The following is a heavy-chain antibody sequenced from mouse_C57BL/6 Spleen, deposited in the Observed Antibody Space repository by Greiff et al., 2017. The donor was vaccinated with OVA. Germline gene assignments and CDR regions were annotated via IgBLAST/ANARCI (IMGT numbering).Heavy chain of an antibody. Sequence: VQLQQSGAELVRPGSSVKMSCKTSGYTFTSYGINWVKQRPGQGLEWIGYIYLGNGYTEYNEKFKGKATLTSDTSSSTAYMQLSSLTSEDSAIYFCARRVVYYAMDYWGQGTSVTVSS. CDR2: IYLGNGYT. CDR1: GYTFTSYG. D-gene: IGHD1-1*02. CDR3: ARRVVYYAMDY. J-gene: IGHJ4*01. V-gene: IGHV1-58*01.